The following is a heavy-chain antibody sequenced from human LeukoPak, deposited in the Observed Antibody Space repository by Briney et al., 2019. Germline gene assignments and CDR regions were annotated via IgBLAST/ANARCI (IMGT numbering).Heavy chain of an antibody. CDR1: GFSLRNTGVG. D-gene: IGHD3-22*01. V-gene: IGHV2-5*01. J-gene: IGHJ4*02. Sequence: SGPTLVKPTQTLTLTCTFSGFSLRNTGVGVGWIRQPPGMAPEWLALIYWNDDKDYRPSLKSRLTITKDSFKNQVVLTMTNMDPVDTATYYCAHRTPSYYYDSSGYYFRYWGQGTLVTVSS. CDR2: IYWNDDK. CDR3: AHRTPSYYYDSSGYYFRY.